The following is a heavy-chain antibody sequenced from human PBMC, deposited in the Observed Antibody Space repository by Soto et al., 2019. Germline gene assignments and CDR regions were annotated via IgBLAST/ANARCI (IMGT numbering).Heavy chain of an antibody. Sequence: GESLKISCKGSGYSFTSYWISWVRQMPGKGLEWMGRIDPSDSYTNYSPSFQGHVTISADKSISTAYLQWSSLKASDTAMYYCARHYYDILTGTNWFDPGAREPWSPSPQ. D-gene: IGHD3-9*01. V-gene: IGHV5-10-1*01. CDR2: IDPSDSYT. CDR1: GYSFTSYW. CDR3: ARHYYDILTGTNWFDP. J-gene: IGHJ5*02.